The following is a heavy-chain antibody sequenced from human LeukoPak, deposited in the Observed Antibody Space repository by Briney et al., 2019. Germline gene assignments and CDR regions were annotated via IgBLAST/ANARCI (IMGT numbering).Heavy chain of an antibody. CDR2: ISSSGSTI. Sequence: PGGSLTLSCAASRFTLSNYEMNGVRQAPGKGLEWLSYISSSGSTIYYADSVKGRFTISRDNAKNSLYLQMNSLRAEDTAVYYCARVLLRYFDWLPTSYGMDVWGQGTTVTVSS. V-gene: IGHV3-48*03. J-gene: IGHJ6*02. CDR1: RFTLSNYE. CDR3: ARVLLRYFDWLPTSYGMDV. D-gene: IGHD3-9*01.